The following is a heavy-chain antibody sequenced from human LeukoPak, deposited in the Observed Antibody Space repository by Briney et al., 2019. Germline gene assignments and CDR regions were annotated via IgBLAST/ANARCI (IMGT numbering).Heavy chain of an antibody. Sequence: ASVKVSCKASGYTFTGYYMHWVRQAPGQGLEWMGWINPNSGGTNYAQKFQGRVTMTRDTSISTAYMELSRLRSEDTAVYYCARSYDSSGYYYEGYFDYWGQGTLVTVSS. D-gene: IGHD3-22*01. CDR2: INPNSGGT. CDR1: GYTFTGYY. CDR3: ARSYDSSGYYYEGYFDY. V-gene: IGHV1-2*02. J-gene: IGHJ4*02.